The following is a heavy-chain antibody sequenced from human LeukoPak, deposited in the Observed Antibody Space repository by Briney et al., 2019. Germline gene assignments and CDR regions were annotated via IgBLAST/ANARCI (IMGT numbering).Heavy chain of an antibody. J-gene: IGHJ5*02. D-gene: IGHD2-21*01. V-gene: IGHV3-30*02. CDR3: AKDWIGIRFVQDWFDP. CDR1: GFTFSNYG. Sequence: PGGSLRLSCAASGFTFSNYGMHWVRQAPGKGLEWVGFIRYDGSQKYYGDSVKGRFTISRDNSRNTLYLQMNSVRAEDTAVYYCAKDWIGIRFVQDWFDPWGQGTLVTVSS. CDR2: IRYDGSQK.